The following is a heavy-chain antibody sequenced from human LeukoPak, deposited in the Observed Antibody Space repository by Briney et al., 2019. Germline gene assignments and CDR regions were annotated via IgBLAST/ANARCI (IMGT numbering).Heavy chain of an antibody. Sequence: ASVKVSCKASGYTFSSFDINWLRQATGQGLEWMGWINPNSDNTGYAQKFQGRVTMTRATSTNTAYMELNSLTSEDTAVYYCAVRGRNYIYDFWGQGTLVTVSS. CDR3: AVRGRNYIYDF. CDR2: INPNSDNT. J-gene: IGHJ4*02. V-gene: IGHV1-8*01. D-gene: IGHD3-3*01. CDR1: GYTFSSFD.